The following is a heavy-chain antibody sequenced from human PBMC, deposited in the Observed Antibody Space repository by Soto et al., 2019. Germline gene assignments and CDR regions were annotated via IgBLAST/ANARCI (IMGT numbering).Heavy chain of an antibody. Sequence: QVQLVQSGAEVKKPGSSVKVSCKASGGTFSSYAISWVRQAPGQGLEWMGGIIPIFGTANYAQKCQGRVTITAGESTSTAYMELSSLRSEDTVVYYGASHGLRAARRDYYYYGMDVWGQGTTVTVSS. J-gene: IGHJ6*02. CDR2: IIPIFGTA. CDR1: GGTFSSYA. V-gene: IGHV1-69*12. D-gene: IGHD6-6*01. CDR3: ASHGLRAARRDYYYYGMDV.